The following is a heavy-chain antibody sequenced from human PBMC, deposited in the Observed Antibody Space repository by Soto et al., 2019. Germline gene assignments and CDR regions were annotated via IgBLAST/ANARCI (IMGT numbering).Heavy chain of an antibody. J-gene: IGHJ4*02. CDR2: IYYTGST. D-gene: IGHD1-26*01. CDR3: ATSLVTSRTRVDY. Sequence: SETLSLTCTVSGGSIYTGGFYWSWIRQLPGKGLEWLGYIYYTGSTQYTPALKSRLTISTDTSDNQFSLRLTSVTAADTAVYYCATSLVTSRTRVDYWGRGTLVTVSS. V-gene: IGHV4-31*03. CDR1: GGSIYTGGFY.